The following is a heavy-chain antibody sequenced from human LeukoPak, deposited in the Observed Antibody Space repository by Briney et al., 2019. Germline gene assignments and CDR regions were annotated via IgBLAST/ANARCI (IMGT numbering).Heavy chain of an antibody. J-gene: IGHJ6*02. CDR3: ARVAYSSSWSEYYYYAMDV. Sequence: PGGSLRLSCAASGITFSSHTMNWVRQAPGKGLEWVSSISSSSSYIYYAGSVKGRFTISRDNAKSTLYLQMNSLRAEDTAVYFCARVAYSSSWSEYYYYAMDVWGQGTTVTVSS. V-gene: IGHV3-21*01. CDR2: ISSSSSYI. CDR1: GITFSSHT. D-gene: IGHD6-13*01.